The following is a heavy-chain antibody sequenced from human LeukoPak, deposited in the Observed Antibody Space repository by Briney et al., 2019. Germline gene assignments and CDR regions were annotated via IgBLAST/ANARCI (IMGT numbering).Heavy chain of an antibody. J-gene: IGHJ3*02. CDR2: ISSSGSTI. V-gene: IGHV3-48*03. D-gene: IGHD3-10*01. CDR3: ARVWFGIRHDAFDI. Sequence: GGSLRLSCAASGVTFSSYEMNWVRQAPGKGLEWVSYISSSGSTIYYADSVKGRFTISRDNAKNSLYLQMNSLRAEDTAVYYCARVWFGIRHDAFDIWGQGTMVTVSS. CDR1: GVTFSSYE.